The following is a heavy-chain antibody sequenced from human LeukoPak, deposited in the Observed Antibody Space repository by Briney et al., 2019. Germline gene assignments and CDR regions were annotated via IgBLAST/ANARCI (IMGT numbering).Heavy chain of an antibody. J-gene: IGHJ4*02. Sequence: GGSLRLSCAVSGLTFSDYYMSWTRQAPGKGPELVSYISPSGSSIFYVDSVKGRFTISRDNSKNSLYLQINNVRAEDTAMYYCASAAYDSNGYTANHDYWGQGTLVTVSS. CDR1: GLTFSDYY. CDR2: ISPSGSSI. V-gene: IGHV3-11*01. D-gene: IGHD3-22*01. CDR3: ASAAYDSNGYTANHDY.